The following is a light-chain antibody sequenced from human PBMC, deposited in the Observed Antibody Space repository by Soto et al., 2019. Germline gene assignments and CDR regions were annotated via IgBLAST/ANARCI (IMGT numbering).Light chain of an antibody. V-gene: IGLV2-14*01. CDR2: EVS. CDR3: SSYTSSSTWV. J-gene: IGLJ3*02. CDR1: SSDVGGYNY. Sequence: QSVLTQPASVSGSPGQSITISCTGTSSDVGGYNYVSWYQQHPGKAPKLMIYEVSNRPSGVSHRFSGSKSGNTASLTISGLEAEDEADYYLSSYTSSSTWVFGGGTKLTVL.